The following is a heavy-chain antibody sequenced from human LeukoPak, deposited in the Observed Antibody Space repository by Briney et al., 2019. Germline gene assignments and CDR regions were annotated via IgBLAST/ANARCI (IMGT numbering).Heavy chain of an antibody. CDR3: ARANFWSGSSVFDI. J-gene: IGHJ3*02. Sequence: ASETLSLTCTVSGVSISSNSYYWGWIRQPPGKGLEWIGSIYYSGSTYYNPSLKSRVTISVDTSKNQFSLKLSSVTAADTAVYYCARANFWSGSSVFDIWGQGTMVTVSS. CDR2: IYYSGST. CDR1: GVSISSNSYY. V-gene: IGHV4-39*07. D-gene: IGHD3-3*01.